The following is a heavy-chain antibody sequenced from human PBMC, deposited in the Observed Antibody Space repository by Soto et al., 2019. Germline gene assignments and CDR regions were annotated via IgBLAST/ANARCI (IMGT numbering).Heavy chain of an antibody. CDR1: GFTFDDYA. Sequence: EVQLVESGGGLVQPGRSLRLSCAASGFTFDDYAMHWVRQAPGNGLDWVSGISWNSGSIGYADSVKGRFTISRDNAKNPLYQQMNSLRAEDTGLYYCAKGVVDAAAGTLDYGGQGTLVTVSS. V-gene: IGHV3-9*01. J-gene: IGHJ4*02. CDR2: ISWNSGSI. CDR3: AKGVVDAAAGTLDY. D-gene: IGHD6-13*01.